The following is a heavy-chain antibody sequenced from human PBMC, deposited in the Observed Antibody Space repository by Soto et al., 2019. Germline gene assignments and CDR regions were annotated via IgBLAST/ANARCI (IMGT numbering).Heavy chain of an antibody. CDR1: GFSLSTTGVG. Sequence: QITLKESGPTLVKPTQTLTLTCSFSGFSLSTTGVGVGWIRQPPGKALEWLGFAYWDDDNRYSPSLKCRLTIAKDTSGKQVVLTMTNMDPVDTVTYFCAHRRGGYNWDDAHFDYWGQGTLVTVSS. CDR2: AYWDDDN. V-gene: IGHV2-5*02. CDR3: AHRRGGYNWDDAHFDY. J-gene: IGHJ4*02. D-gene: IGHD1-20*01.